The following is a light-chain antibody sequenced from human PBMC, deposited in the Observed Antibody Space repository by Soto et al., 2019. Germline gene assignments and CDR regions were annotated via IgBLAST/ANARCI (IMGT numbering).Light chain of an antibody. CDR1: TSNLGNNY. Sequence: QSVLAQPPSVSAAPGQRVTVSCSTTTSNLGNNYISWYQHLPGAAPRLLIYDDTERPSGIPDRFSGSRSATSATLGIAGLQTGDEADYFCGAWDPSLNADRFGTGTKVTVL. V-gene: IGLV1-51*01. J-gene: IGLJ1*01. CDR2: DDT. CDR3: GAWDPSLNADR.